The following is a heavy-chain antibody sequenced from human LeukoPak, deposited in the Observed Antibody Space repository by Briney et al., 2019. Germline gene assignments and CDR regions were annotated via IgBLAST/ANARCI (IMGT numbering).Heavy chain of an antibody. J-gene: IGHJ5*02. CDR2: ISDSGDTP. Sequence: PGGSLRLSCAASGFTFSNYAMSWVRQAPGKGLKWVSSISDSGDTPYYADSVKGLFTISRDNSKNTLYLQMSSLRAEDTAVYYCAKDLRPVAYLLGWFDPWGQGTLVTVSS. V-gene: IGHV3-23*01. D-gene: IGHD3-3*02. CDR1: GFTFSNYA. CDR3: AKDLRPVAYLLGWFDP.